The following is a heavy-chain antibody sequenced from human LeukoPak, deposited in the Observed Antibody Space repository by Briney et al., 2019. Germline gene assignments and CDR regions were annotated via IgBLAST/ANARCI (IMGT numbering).Heavy chain of an antibody. Sequence: GGSLRLSCAASGFTFSSYAMSWVRQSPGKGLEWVSAIGRSSANSYYATSVKGRFSVSRDNTKNTFHLQMNSLRAEDTAIYYCAKLQTAVVPAATLGFDSWGQGTLVTVSS. CDR3: AKLQTAVVPAATLGFDS. D-gene: IGHD2-2*01. J-gene: IGHJ4*02. CDR1: GFTFSSYA. CDR2: IGRSSANS. V-gene: IGHV3-23*01.